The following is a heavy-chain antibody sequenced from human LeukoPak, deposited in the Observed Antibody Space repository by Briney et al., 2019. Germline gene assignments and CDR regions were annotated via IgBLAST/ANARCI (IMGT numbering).Heavy chain of an antibody. CDR2: MNPDSVNR. D-gene: IGHD5-18*01. Sequence: ASVRVSCKASGFTFSSYDINSVRQTPGQGLEWMGWMNPDSVNRGYVQKFQGRVKMPRNNSTSTAYMELSSLRSEDTGVYFCARGRRGSSYVWLDRYQYYYVHLWAKGNTVRVSS. V-gene: IGHV1-8*01. CDR3: ARGRRGSSYVWLDRYQYYYVHL. CDR1: GFTFSSYD. J-gene: IGHJ6*03.